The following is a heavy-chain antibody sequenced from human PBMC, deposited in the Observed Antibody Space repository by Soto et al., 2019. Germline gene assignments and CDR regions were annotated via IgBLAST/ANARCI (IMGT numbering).Heavy chain of an antibody. CDR1: GGSISSGADY. V-gene: IGHV4-31*03. J-gene: IGHJ4*02. CDR2: ISYSGST. D-gene: IGHD6-19*01. CDR3: AKDLGSEQWFFDS. Sequence: PSETLSLTCSVSGGSISSGADYWSWIRQRPGKGLEWIGYISYSGSTYHNPSLTSRVIMSVDTSNNQFSLELTSVTAADTAVYYCAKDLGSEQWFFDSWGQGILVTV.